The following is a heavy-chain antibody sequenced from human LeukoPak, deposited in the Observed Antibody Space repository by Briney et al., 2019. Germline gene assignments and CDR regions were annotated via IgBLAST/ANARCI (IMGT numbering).Heavy chain of an antibody. V-gene: IGHV3-30*04. J-gene: IGHJ4*02. CDR1: GFTFRSYA. CDR3: TRDPSTHYSIDY. Sequence: PGGSLRLSCAASGFTFRSYAVHWVRQAPGKGLEWVSFISFDGNVIYYAASVKGRFTLSRDNSKNTLYLQMNSLRAEDTAMYYCTRDPSTHYSIDYWGQGALVTVSS. CDR2: ISFDGNVI. D-gene: IGHD6-13*01.